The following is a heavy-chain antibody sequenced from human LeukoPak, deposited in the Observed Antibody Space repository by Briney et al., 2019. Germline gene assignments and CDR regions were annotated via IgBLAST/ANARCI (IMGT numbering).Heavy chain of an antibody. Sequence: ASVKVSCKASGYTFTSYDINWVRQAPGQGLEWMGWINPNSGGTNYAQKFQGRVTMTRDTSISTAYMELSRLRSDDTAVYYCARVRRYCSGGSCYLGYWGQGTLVTVSS. CDR2: INPNSGGT. V-gene: IGHV1-2*02. D-gene: IGHD2-15*01. CDR1: GYTFTSYD. J-gene: IGHJ4*02. CDR3: ARVRRYCSGGSCYLGY.